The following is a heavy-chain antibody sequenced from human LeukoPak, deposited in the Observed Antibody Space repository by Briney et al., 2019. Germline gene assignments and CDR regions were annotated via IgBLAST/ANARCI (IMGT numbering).Heavy chain of an antibody. D-gene: IGHD5-12*01. CDR3: SRASYCAYERRDNYLDY. Sequence: SETLSLTCTVSGYSLSSVYYWGWIRQPPRKGLGWIGNIYHTGSTYYNTSLKSRVTISVDTSQNQISPKLSSVTTPDTAGYFRSRASYCAYERRDNYLDYWGQGTLVTVSS. CDR1: GYSLSSVYY. V-gene: IGHV4-38-2*02. CDR2: IYHTGST. J-gene: IGHJ4*02.